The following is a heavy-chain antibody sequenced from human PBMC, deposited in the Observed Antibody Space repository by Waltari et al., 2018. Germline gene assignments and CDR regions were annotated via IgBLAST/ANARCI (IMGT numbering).Heavy chain of an antibody. J-gene: IGHJ4*02. CDR3: ARVVRGYNSLDY. V-gene: IGHV4-61*09. CDR2: IYTSGST. Sequence: QVQLQESGPGLVKPSQTLSLTCTVPGGSISSGSYYWSWIRQPAGKGLEWIGYIYTSGSTNYNPSLKSRVTISVDTSKNQFSLKLSSVTAADTAVYYCARVVRGYNSLDYWGQGTLVIVSS. CDR1: GGSISSGSYY. D-gene: IGHD5-12*01.